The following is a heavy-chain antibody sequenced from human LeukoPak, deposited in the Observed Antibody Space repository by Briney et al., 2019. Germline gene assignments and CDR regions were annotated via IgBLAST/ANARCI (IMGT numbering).Heavy chain of an antibody. D-gene: IGHD2-2*01. Sequence: KPSETQSLTCTVSGGSISSSSYYWGWIRQPPGKGLEWIGSIYYSGSTYYNPSLKSRVTISVDTSKNQFSLKLSSVTAADTAVYYCARSRQYQLLGWFDPWGQGTLVTVSS. CDR1: GGSISSSSYY. V-gene: IGHV4-39*01. CDR2: IYYSGST. CDR3: ARSRQYQLLGWFDP. J-gene: IGHJ5*02.